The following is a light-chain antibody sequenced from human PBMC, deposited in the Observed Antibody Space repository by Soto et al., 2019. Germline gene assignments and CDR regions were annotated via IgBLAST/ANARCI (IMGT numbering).Light chain of an antibody. Sequence: DIQMTQSPSTLSASVGDRVTITCRASQSISSWLAWYQQKPGKAPKLLIYAASTLQSGVPSRLSGGGSGTDFTLTISSLQPEDVAIYYCQKYNSARWTFGQGTKVDIK. CDR1: QSISSW. CDR2: AAS. J-gene: IGKJ1*01. V-gene: IGKV1-27*01. CDR3: QKYNSARWT.